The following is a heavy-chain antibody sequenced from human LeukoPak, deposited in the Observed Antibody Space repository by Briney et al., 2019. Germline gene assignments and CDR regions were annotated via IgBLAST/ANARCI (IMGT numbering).Heavy chain of an antibody. D-gene: IGHD3-22*01. Sequence: GGSLRLSCVASGFIFSRYEMNWVRQAPGKGLEWVSYISTSGSGIYYADSVKGRFTISRDNAKNSLYLQMNSLRAEDTAVYYCARRGFYDSSGYLFDYWGQGTLVTVSS. V-gene: IGHV3-48*03. CDR3: ARRGFYDSSGYLFDY. J-gene: IGHJ4*02. CDR1: GFIFSRYE. CDR2: ISTSGSGI.